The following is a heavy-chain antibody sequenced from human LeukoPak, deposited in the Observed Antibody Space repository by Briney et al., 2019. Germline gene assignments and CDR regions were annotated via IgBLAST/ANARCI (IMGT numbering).Heavy chain of an antibody. D-gene: IGHD5-18*01. CDR2: ISSSSNYI. V-gene: IGHV3-21*01. J-gene: IGHJ4*02. Sequence: PGGSLRLSCAASGFTFSNYNMNWVRQAPGKGPEWVSSISSSSNYIYYTDSVKGRFTVSRDNAKNSLYLQMNSLRAEDTAVYYCSRLRVYSHGYGTSDYWGQGTLVTVSS. CDR3: SRLRVYSHGYGTSDY. CDR1: GFTFSNYN.